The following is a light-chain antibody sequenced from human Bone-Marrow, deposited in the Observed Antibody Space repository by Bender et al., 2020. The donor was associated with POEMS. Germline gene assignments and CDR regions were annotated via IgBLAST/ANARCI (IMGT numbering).Light chain of an antibody. CDR3: QSYDSSLSGYVL. CDR2: RNN. V-gene: IGLV1-44*01. J-gene: IGLJ2*01. Sequence: QSVLTQPPSASGTPGQRVTISCSGGSSNIGAHAVNWYQHLPGTAPKLLIYRNNQRPSGVPDRFSGSKSGTSASLAISGLQAEDEADYYCQSYDSSLSGYVLIGGGTKLTVL. CDR1: SSNIGAHA.